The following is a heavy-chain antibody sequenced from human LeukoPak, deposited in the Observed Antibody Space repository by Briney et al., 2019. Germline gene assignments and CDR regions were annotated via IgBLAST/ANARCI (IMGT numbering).Heavy chain of an antibody. CDR1: GGSISSYY. V-gene: IGHV4-59*01. CDR3: AREDYYYYMDV. Sequence: PSETLSLTCPVSGGSISSYYWSWIRQPPGKGLEWIGYIYYSGSTNYNPSLKSRVTISVDTSKNQFSLKLSSVTAADTAVYYCAREDYYYYMDVWGKGTTVTVSS. J-gene: IGHJ6*03. CDR2: IYYSGST.